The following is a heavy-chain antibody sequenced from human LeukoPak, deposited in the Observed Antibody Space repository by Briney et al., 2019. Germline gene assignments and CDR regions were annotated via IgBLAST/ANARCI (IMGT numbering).Heavy chain of an antibody. CDR2: INGAGSIT. Sequence: GGSLRLSCAGFTLSGYWMQWVRQAPAKGLVWVSRINGAGSITFYADSVKGRFSISRDTAKKILYLQMNSLRVEDTAVYYCGSGDASPGGQGTLVTVSS. V-gene: IGHV3-74*01. CDR1: GFTLSGYW. J-gene: IGHJ5*02. D-gene: IGHD7-27*01. CDR3: GSGDASP.